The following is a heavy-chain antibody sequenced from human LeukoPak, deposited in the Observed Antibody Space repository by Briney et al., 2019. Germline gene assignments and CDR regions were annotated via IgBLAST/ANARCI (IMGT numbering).Heavy chain of an antibody. CDR1: GGSFSGYY. V-gene: IGHV4-59*01. CDR3: ARRVYFGTYYFDY. D-gene: IGHD3-9*01. Sequence: SETLSLTCAVYGGSFSGYYWSWIRQPPGKGLEWIGYIYYSGSTNYNPSLKSRVTISVDTSKNQFSLKLSSVTAADTAVYYCARRVYFGTYYFDYWGQGTLVTVSS. J-gene: IGHJ4*02. CDR2: IYYSGST.